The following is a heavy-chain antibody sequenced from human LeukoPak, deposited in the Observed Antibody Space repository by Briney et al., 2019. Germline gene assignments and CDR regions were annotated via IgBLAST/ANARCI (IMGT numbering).Heavy chain of an antibody. V-gene: IGHV4-61*02. CDR2: ISTSGST. J-gene: IGHJ4*02. Sequence: SETLSLTCTVSGGSVSSGSYFWSWIRQPAGKGLEWIGRISTSGSTNYNPSLKGRVTISRDTSKNQFSLKLSTVTAADTAVYYCAKPYDSGTFPPGYWGQGTLVTVSS. CDR1: GGSVSSGSYF. CDR3: AKPYDSGTFPPGY. D-gene: IGHD3-10*01.